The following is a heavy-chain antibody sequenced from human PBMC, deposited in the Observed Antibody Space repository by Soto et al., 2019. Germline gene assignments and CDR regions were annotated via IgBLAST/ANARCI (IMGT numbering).Heavy chain of an antibody. V-gene: IGHV4-59*08. Sequence: PSETLSLTCTVSGGSISSYYWSWIRQPPGKGLEWIGYIYYSGSTNYNPSLKSRVTISVDKSKNQFSLNLTSVTAADTAVYYCARQDRVVVEGRWFDPWGQGTLVTVSS. J-gene: IGHJ5*02. D-gene: IGHD2-15*01. CDR3: ARQDRVVVEGRWFDP. CDR2: IYYSGST. CDR1: GGSISSYY.